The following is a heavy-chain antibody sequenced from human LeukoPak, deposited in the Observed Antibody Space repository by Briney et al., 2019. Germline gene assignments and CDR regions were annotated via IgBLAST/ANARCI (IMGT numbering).Heavy chain of an antibody. CDR2: IIPILGIA. CDR3: ASARYSGHEPFDF. Sequence: ASVKVSCKASGGTFSSYAISWVRQAPGQGLEWMGRIIPILGIANYAQKFQGRVTITADKSMSTAYMELSSLRSEDTAVYYCASARYSGHEPFDFWGQGTLVTVST. CDR1: GGTFSSYA. V-gene: IGHV1-69*04. D-gene: IGHD5-12*01. J-gene: IGHJ4*02.